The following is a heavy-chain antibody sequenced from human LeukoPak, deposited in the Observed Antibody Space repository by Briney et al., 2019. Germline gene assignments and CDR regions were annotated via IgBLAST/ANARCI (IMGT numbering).Heavy chain of an antibody. D-gene: IGHD1-26*01. CDR1: GYTFTSYV. CDR2: ISAYNGNT. CDR3: ARGGTIVDNRDAFDI. J-gene: IGHJ3*02. Sequence: ASVKVSCKASGYTFTSYVISWVRQAPGQGLEWMGWISAYNGNTNYAQKLQGRVTMTTDTSTSTAYMELRSLRSDDTAVYYCARGGTIVDNRDAFDIWGQGTMVTVSS. V-gene: IGHV1-18*01.